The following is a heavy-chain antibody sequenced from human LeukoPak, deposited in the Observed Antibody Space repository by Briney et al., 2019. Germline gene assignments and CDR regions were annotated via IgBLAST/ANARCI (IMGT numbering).Heavy chain of an antibody. J-gene: IGHJ4*02. CDR3: ARSWSHFDY. Sequence: GASVKVSCKASGYTFTSYYMHWVRQAPGQGLERMGIINPSGGSASYAQKFQGRVTMARDTSTSTVYMELSSLRSEDTAMYYCARSWSHFDYWGQGTLVTVSS. CDR1: GYTFTSYY. CDR2: INPSGGSA. V-gene: IGHV1-46*01. D-gene: IGHD3-3*01.